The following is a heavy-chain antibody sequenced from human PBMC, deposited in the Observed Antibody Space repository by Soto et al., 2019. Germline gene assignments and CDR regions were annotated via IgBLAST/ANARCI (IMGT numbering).Heavy chain of an antibody. CDR1: GFSLTTSGVG. Sequence: QITLKESGPTVVKPTETLTLTCTFSGFSLTTSGVGVGWVRQSPGKAPERLAHIYWDDDKRYSTSLNSRLIITKDTPKNQVVLTMANVDPADTATYYCAHRVLRTVFGLVTTTAIYFDFWGPGTPVVVSS. CDR2: IYWDDDK. V-gene: IGHV2-5*02. CDR3: AHRVLRTVFGLVTTTAIYFDF. D-gene: IGHD3-3*01. J-gene: IGHJ4*02.